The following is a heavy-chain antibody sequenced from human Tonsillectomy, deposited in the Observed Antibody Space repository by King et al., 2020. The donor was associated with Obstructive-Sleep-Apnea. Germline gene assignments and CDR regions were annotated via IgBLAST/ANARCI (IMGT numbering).Heavy chain of an antibody. V-gene: IGHV1-69*01. J-gene: IGHJ3*02. Sequence: QLVQSGAEVKKPGSSVKVSCKASGCTFSSYAISWVRQAPGQGLEWMGGIIAIVGTANYAQKVQGRVTITADESTSTTYMELSSLRSEDTAVYYCARERDGGYCSSTSCHDAFDIWGQGTMVTVSS. CDR2: IIAIVGTA. D-gene: IGHD2-2*01. CDR3: ARERDGGYCSSTSCHDAFDI. CDR1: GCTFSSYA.